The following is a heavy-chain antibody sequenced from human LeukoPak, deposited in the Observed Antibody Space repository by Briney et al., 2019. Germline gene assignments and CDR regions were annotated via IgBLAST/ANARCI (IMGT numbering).Heavy chain of an antibody. CDR3: ARGTTVATRHYYSYYMDA. CDR2: IDDTGFT. CDR1: GASMSDHS. V-gene: IGHV4-59*11. Sequence: SETLSLTCSVSGASMSDHSWSWIRQPPGKGLKWIANIDDTGFTNDNPSLKSRVTSSIDTSKNQFSLRLTSVTAADTAVYYCARGTTVATRHYYSYYMDAWGRGTTVTVSS. J-gene: IGHJ6*03. D-gene: IGHD4-23*01.